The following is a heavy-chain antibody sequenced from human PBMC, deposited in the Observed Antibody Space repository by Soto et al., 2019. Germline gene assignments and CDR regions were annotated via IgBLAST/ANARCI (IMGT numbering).Heavy chain of an antibody. J-gene: IGHJ6*02. CDR1: GLPLSTMA. Sequence: EVQLLESGGGLVQPGGPLGLSCQPPGLPLSTMAWTWFPRAPGRGREGASAISGGGGSTYYLDSVKGRFTISRDNSKNTLYLQMNSLRAEDTAVYYCAKATSSHYYYYYGMDVWGQGTTVTVSS. CDR3: AKATSSHYYYYYGMDV. CDR2: ISGGGGST. V-gene: IGHV3-23*01.